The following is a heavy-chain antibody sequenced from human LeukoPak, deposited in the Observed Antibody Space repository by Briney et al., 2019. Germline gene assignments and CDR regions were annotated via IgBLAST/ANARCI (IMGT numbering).Heavy chain of an antibody. CDR3: AKDLVVGALDY. Sequence: PGGSLRLSCAASGFTFSDYNMRWIRQAPGKGLEWVSSISGSGGSTYYADSVKGRFTISRDNSRNMLFLQMNSLRADDTAVYYCAKDLVVGALDYWGQGTLVTVSS. CDR2: ISGSGGST. V-gene: IGHV3-23*01. CDR1: GFTFSDYN. J-gene: IGHJ4*02. D-gene: IGHD1-26*01.